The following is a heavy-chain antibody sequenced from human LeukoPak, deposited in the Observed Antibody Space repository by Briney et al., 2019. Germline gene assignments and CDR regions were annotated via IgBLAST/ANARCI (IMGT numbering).Heavy chain of an antibody. CDR2: IYSGGST. J-gene: IGHJ4*02. CDR1: GFTVSSNY. Sequence: GGSLRLSCAASGFTVSSNYMSWVRQAPGKGLEWVSVIYSGGSTYYADSVKGRFTISRGNSKNTLYLQMNSLRAEDTAVYYCARAPGYCSSTSCPGLDYWGQETLVTVSS. CDR3: ARAPGYCSSTSCPGLDY. D-gene: IGHD2-2*01. V-gene: IGHV3-66*02.